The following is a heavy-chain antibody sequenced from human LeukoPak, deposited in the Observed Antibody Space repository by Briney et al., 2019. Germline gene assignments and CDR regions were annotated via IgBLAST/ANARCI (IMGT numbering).Heavy chain of an antibody. CDR3: ARQARYCSGGTCFDS. D-gene: IGHD2-8*02. CDR2: IYSSGST. Sequence: PSETLSLTCTVSGXSISSYHWSWIRQTPGKGLEWIGHIYSSGSTNYIPSLKSRVTISVDTSKNQFSLKLSSVTAADTAVYFCARQARYCSGGTCFDSWGQGTLVAVSS. CDR1: GXSISSYH. V-gene: IGHV4-59*08. J-gene: IGHJ4*02.